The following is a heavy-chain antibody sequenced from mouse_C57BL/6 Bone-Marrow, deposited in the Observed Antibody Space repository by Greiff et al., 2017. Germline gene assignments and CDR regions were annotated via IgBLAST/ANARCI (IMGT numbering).Heavy chain of an antibody. V-gene: IGHV1-69*01. Sequence: QVQLQQPGAELVMPGASVKLSCKASGYTFTSYWMHWVKQRPGQGLEWIGEIDPSDSYTNYNQKFKGKSTLTVDKSSSTAYMQLSSLTSEDSAVYYCAINDYDSYWYFDVWGTGTTVTVSS. CDR2: IDPSDSYT. CDR3: AINDYDSYWYFDV. J-gene: IGHJ1*03. CDR1: GYTFTSYW. D-gene: IGHD2-4*01.